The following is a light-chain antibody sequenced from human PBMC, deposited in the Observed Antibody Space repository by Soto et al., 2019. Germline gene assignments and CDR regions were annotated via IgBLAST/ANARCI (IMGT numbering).Light chain of an antibody. J-gene: IGLJ3*02. CDR1: SSNIGAGYD. Sequence: QSVLTQPPSVSGAPGQRVTISCTGSSSNIGAGYDVHWYQQLPGTTPKLLIYANSNRPSGVPDRFSVSKSGTSASLAIAGLQAEDEAEYYCQSYDSSLSGWVFGGGTKLTVL. CDR3: QSYDSSLSGWV. V-gene: IGLV1-40*01. CDR2: ANS.